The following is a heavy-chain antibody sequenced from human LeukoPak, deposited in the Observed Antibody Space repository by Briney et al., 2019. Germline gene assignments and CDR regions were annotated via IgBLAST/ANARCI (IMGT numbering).Heavy chain of an antibody. CDR2: ISWDGGST. CDR3: AKDNSSSRSFFDY. Sequence: GGSLRLSCAASGFTFDDYAMHWVRQAPGKGLEWVSLISWDGGSTYYADSVKGRFTISRDNSKNSLYLQMNSLRAEDTALYYCAKDNSSSRSFFDYWGQGTLVTVSS. V-gene: IGHV3-43D*03. D-gene: IGHD6-13*01. J-gene: IGHJ4*02. CDR1: GFTFDDYA.